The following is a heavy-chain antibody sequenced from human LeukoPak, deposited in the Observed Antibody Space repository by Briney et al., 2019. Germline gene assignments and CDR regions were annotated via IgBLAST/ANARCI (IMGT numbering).Heavy chain of an antibody. CDR1: GDSVSSNSAA. Sequence: SQTLSLTCAISGDSVSSNSAAWNWIRQSPSRGLEWLGRTYYRSKWYNDYAVSVKSRITINPDTSKNQFSLQLNSVTPKDTAVYYCARASSWSPNFYYYYYYGMDVWGQGTTVTVSS. J-gene: IGHJ6*02. CDR2: TYYRSKWYN. CDR3: ARASSWSPNFYYYYYYGMDV. V-gene: IGHV6-1*01. D-gene: IGHD6-13*01.